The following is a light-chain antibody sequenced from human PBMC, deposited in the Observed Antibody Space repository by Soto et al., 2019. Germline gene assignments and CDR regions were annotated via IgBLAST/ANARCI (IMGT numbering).Light chain of an antibody. CDR3: HPYYSSPPT. Sequence: AIRMTQFPSSFSASIGDRVTITCRASHDITSSLAWYQHIQGRAPKLLISGASNLQFGVPSRFSGSGSGTDFTLTISSLQSEDFATYYCHPYYSSPPTFGQGTRVEMK. V-gene: IGKV1-8*01. CDR1: HDITSS. CDR2: GAS. J-gene: IGKJ1*01.